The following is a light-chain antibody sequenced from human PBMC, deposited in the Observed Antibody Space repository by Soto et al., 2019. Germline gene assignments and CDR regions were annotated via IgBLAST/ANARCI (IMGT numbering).Light chain of an antibody. V-gene: IGLV2-14*01. CDR1: NTDIGTYDS. Sequence: QSVLIQPASLSGSPGQSITISCAGTNTDIGTYDSVAWYQHNPGKAPKLMIYEVSNRPSGVSNRFSGSKSGNTASLTISGLQAEDEADYYCNSYTSSTTLVFGGGTKLTVL. J-gene: IGLJ2*01. CDR2: EVS. CDR3: NSYTSSTTLV.